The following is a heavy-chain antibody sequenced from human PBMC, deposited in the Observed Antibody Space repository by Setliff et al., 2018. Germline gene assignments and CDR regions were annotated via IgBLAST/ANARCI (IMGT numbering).Heavy chain of an antibody. CDR1: GFTLSDSA. CDR3: ASVRGWLDMFDY. D-gene: IGHD6-19*01. Sequence: PGGSLRLSCAASGFTLSDSAMHWVRQASGKGLEWVGRIRSRSSNYAPAYGASVKGRFTISRDDSKNTAYLQMSSLKTEDTAVYYCASVRGWLDMFDYWGQGTQVTVSS. V-gene: IGHV3-73*01. CDR2: IRSRSSNYAP. J-gene: IGHJ4*02.